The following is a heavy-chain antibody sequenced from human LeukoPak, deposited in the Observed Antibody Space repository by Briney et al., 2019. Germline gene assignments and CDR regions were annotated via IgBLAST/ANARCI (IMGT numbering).Heavy chain of an antibody. Sequence: GGSLRLSCAASGFTFSSYGMHWVRQAPGKGLECVAVIWYDGSNKYYADSVKGRFTISRDNSKNTLYLQMNSLRAEDTAVYYCASVVGATHYWYFDLWGPGTLVTVSS. CDR1: GFTFSSYG. CDR2: IWYDGSNK. CDR3: ASVVGATHYWYFDL. D-gene: IGHD1-26*01. V-gene: IGHV3-33*01. J-gene: IGHJ2*01.